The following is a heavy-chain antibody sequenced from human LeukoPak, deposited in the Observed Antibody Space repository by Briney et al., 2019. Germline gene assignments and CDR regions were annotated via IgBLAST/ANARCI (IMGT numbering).Heavy chain of an antibody. V-gene: IGHV3-74*01. D-gene: IGHD3-22*01. CDR3: ASGEKYYYDSSGYYPDY. CDR2: SNTDGSST. Sequence: PGGSLRLSCAASGFSFSNYWMQWVRQAAGKGLVYVARSNTDGSSTNYADSVKGRFTISRDNAKNTLYLQMNSLRPDDTAVYYCASGEKYYYDSSGYYPDYWGQGTLVTVSS. CDR1: GFSFSNYW. J-gene: IGHJ4*02.